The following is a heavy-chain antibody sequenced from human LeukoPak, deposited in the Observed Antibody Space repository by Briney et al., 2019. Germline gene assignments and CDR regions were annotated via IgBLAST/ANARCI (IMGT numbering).Heavy chain of an antibody. J-gene: IGHJ4*02. Sequence: GGSLRLFCAASGCTFSDYSMNWVRQAPGKGREWVSSISSSSSYIYYADSVKGRFTISRDNAKNSLFLQMNSLRAEDTAVCYCAKIGDYVDYGRFDYWGQGTLVTVSS. V-gene: IGHV3-21*01. CDR3: AKIGDYVDYGRFDY. CDR1: GCTFSDYS. CDR2: ISSSSSYI. D-gene: IGHD4-17*01.